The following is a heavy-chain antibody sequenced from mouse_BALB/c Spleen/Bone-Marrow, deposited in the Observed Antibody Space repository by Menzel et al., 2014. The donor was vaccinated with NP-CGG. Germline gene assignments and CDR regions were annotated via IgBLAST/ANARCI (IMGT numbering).Heavy chain of an antibody. CDR2: ISSGGSYT. D-gene: IGHD2-4*01. CDR1: GFTFSSYA. CDR3: ARHGITRLLDY. J-gene: IGHJ2*01. V-gene: IGHV5-9-3*01. Sequence: EVKLVESGGGLVKPGGSLKLSCAASGFTFSSYAMSWVRQTPEKRLERVATISSGGSYTYYPDSVKGRFTISRDNAKNTLYLQMSSLRSEDTAMYYCARHGITRLLDYWGQGTTLTVSS.